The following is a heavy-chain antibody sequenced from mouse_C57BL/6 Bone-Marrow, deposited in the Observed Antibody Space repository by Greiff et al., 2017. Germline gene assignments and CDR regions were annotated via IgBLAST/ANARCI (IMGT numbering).Heavy chain of an antibody. D-gene: IGHD2-3*01. V-gene: IGHV1-50*01. Sequence: QVQLKQSGAELVKPGASVKLSCKASGYTFTSYWMQWVKQRPGQGLEWIGEIDPSDSYTNYNQKFKGKATLTVDTSSSTAYMQLSSLTSDDAAVYYCARDDGYFYWYFDVWGTGTTVTVSS. CDR2: IDPSDSYT. J-gene: IGHJ1*03. CDR1: GYTFTSYW. CDR3: ARDDGYFYWYFDV.